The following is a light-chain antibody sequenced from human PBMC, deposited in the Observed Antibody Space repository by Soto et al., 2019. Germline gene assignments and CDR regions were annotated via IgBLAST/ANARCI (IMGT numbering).Light chain of an antibody. CDR3: QQRSNWPT. CDR1: QSVTTY. J-gene: IGKJ1*01. Sequence: ETVLTQSPATLSLSPGERATISCRASQSVTTYLAWYQQKPGQAPRLLIYDVSNRATGIPARFSGSGSGTDFTLTISRLEPEDSGVYYCQQRSNWPTFGQGTKVEIK. CDR2: DVS. V-gene: IGKV3-11*01.